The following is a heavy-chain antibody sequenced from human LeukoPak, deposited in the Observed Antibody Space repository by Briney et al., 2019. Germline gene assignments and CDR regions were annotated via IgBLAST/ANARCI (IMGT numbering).Heavy chain of an antibody. D-gene: IGHD2-8*01. CDR2: IYYSEST. Sequence: SETLSLTCTVSGGSISSGDYDWSWIRQTAGKGLESIGYIYYSESTYYNPSLKSRVTISADTSNYLFSLTLSSVTAADTAVYYCAREPLYPMVDYWGQGTLVTVSS. J-gene: IGHJ4*02. CDR1: GGSISSGDYD. CDR3: AREPLYPMVDY. V-gene: IGHV4-30-4*08.